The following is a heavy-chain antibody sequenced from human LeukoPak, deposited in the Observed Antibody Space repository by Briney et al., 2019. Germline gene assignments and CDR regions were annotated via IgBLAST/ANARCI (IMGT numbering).Heavy chain of an antibody. J-gene: IGHJ4*02. CDR3: ARLEYMVRGVIY. Sequence: SQTLSLTCTVSGGSISSSSYYWGWIRQPPGKGLEWVGSIYYSGSTYYNPSLKSRVTISVDTSKNQFSLKLSSVTAADTAVYYCARLEYMVRGVIYWGQGTLVTVSS. CDR2: IYYSGST. V-gene: IGHV4-39*01. D-gene: IGHD3-10*01. CDR1: GGSISSSSYY.